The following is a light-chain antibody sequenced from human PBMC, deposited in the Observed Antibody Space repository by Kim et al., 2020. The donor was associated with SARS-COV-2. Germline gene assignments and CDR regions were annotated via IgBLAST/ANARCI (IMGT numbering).Light chain of an antibody. CDR1: QAISSA. Sequence: AIQLTQSPSSLSASVGDRVTITCRTSQAISSALAWYQQKPGKAPKLLIYDASSLESGVPSRFSGSGSGTDFTLTISSLQPEDFATYYCQQFNSHFVTFGGGTKVDIK. CDR2: DAS. CDR3: QQFNSHFVT. J-gene: IGKJ4*01. V-gene: IGKV1-13*02.